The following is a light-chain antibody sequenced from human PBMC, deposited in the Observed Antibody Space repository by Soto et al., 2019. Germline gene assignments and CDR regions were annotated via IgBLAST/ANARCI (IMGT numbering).Light chain of an antibody. CDR1: SSNIGAAYD. CDR2: ANN. J-gene: IGLJ3*02. CDR3: QSYDSSLSGWV. Sequence: QSVLTQPPSVSGAPGQKVTISCTRSSSNIGAAYDVHWYQHLPGTAPKLLIYANNNRPSGVPDRFSGCKSGTSASLAITGLQAEDEADYYCQSYDSSLSGWVFGGGTKLTVL. V-gene: IGLV1-40*01.